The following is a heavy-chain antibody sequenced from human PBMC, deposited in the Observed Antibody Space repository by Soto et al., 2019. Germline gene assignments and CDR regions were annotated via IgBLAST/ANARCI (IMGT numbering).Heavy chain of an antibody. CDR3: ARLIVVVPAATKPYNWFDP. D-gene: IGHD2-2*01. V-gene: IGHV4-34*01. Sequence: SETLSLTCAVYGGSFNGYYWSWIRQPPGKGLEWIGEINHSGSTNYNPSLKSRVTISVDTSKNQFSLKLSSVTAADTAVYYCARLIVVVPAATKPYNWFDPWGQGTLVTVSS. CDR2: INHSGST. CDR1: GGSFNGYY. J-gene: IGHJ5*02.